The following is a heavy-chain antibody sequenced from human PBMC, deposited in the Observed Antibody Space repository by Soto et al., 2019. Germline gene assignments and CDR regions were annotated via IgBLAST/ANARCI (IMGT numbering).Heavy chain of an antibody. D-gene: IGHD4-17*01. CDR3: AKSLHDYGDLRSWFCDAFDI. J-gene: IGHJ3*02. CDR2: ISWNSGSI. Sequence: GGSLRLSCAASGFTFDDYAMHWVRQAPGKGLEWVSGISWNSGSIGYADSVKGRFTISRDNAKNSLYLQMNSLRAEDTALYYCAKSLHDYGDLRSWFCDAFDIWGQGTMVTVSS. CDR1: GFTFDDYA. V-gene: IGHV3-9*01.